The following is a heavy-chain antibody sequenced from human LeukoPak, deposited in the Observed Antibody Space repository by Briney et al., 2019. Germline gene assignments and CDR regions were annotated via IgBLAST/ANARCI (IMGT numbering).Heavy chain of an antibody. Sequence: PSETLSLTCTVSDGSISSYYWSWIRQPAGKGLEWIGRIYTSGSTNYYPSLKSRVTMSVDTSKNQFSLKLSSVTAADTAVYYCARESQFVVVPAAFDYWGQGTLVTVSS. D-gene: IGHD2-2*01. CDR3: ARESQFVVVPAAFDY. J-gene: IGHJ4*02. V-gene: IGHV4-4*07. CDR1: DGSISSYY. CDR2: IYTSGST.